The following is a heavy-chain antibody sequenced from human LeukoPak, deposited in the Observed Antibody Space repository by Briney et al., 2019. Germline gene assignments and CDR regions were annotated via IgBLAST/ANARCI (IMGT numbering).Heavy chain of an antibody. CDR2: ISYDGSNK. V-gene: IGHV3-30-3*01. Sequence: GGSLRLSCAASGFTFSSYAMHWVRQAPGKGLEWVAVISYDGSNKYCADSVKGRFTISRDNSKNTLYLQMNSLRAEDTAVYYCARDLSAPDCSSTSCYTNNWFDPWGQGTLVTVSS. CDR3: ARDLSAPDCSSTSCYTNNWFDP. J-gene: IGHJ5*02. CDR1: GFTFSSYA. D-gene: IGHD2-2*02.